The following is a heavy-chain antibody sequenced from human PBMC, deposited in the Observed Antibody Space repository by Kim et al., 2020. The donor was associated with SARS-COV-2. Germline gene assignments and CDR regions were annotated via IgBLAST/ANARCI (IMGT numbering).Heavy chain of an antibody. CDR3: ARDVGYYRVDY. V-gene: IGHV3-7*04. D-gene: IGHD1-26*01. Sequence: YVDSVKGRFTFSRDNAQNSLYLQMNSLRAEDTAIYYCARDVGYYRVDYWGQGTLVTVSS. J-gene: IGHJ4*02.